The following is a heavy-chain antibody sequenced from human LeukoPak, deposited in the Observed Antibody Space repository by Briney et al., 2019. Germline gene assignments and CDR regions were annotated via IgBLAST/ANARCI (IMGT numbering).Heavy chain of an antibody. CDR3: ARVVNYRGDDY. J-gene: IGHJ4*02. CDR2: INHSGST. CDR1: GGSFSGYY. Sequence: PSETLSLTCAVYGGSFSGYYWSSIRQPPGKGLEWIGEINHSGSTNYNPSLKSRVTISVDTSKNQFSLKLSSVTAADTAVYYCARVVNYRGDDYWGQGTLVTVSS. V-gene: IGHV4-34*01. D-gene: IGHD1-7*01.